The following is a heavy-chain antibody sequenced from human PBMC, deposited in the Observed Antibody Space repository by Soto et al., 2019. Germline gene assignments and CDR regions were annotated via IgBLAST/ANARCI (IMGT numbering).Heavy chain of an antibody. J-gene: IGHJ6*02. D-gene: IGHD3-9*01. V-gene: IGHV1-2*02. Sequence: GASVKVSCKASGYTFTGYYMHWVRQAPGQGLEWMGWINPNSGGTNYAQKFQGRVTMTRDTSISTAYMELSRLRSDDTAVYYCATLRYFDWLPTPYYYYGMDVWGQGTTVTVSS. CDR2: INPNSGGT. CDR3: ATLRYFDWLPTPYYYYGMDV. CDR1: GYTFTGYY.